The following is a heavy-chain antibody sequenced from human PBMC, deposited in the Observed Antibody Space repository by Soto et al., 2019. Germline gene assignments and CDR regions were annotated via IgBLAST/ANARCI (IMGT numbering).Heavy chain of an antibody. J-gene: IGHJ6*03. Sequence: ASVKVSCKASGYTFTSYDINWVRQATGQGLEWMGWMNPNSGNTGYAQKFQGRVTMTRNTSISTAYMELSSLRSEDTAVYYCARVSSPTSYYYYLAVWGKGITVTVSS. CDR1: GYTFTSYD. V-gene: IGHV1-8*01. CDR2: MNPNSGNT. CDR3: ARVSSPTSYYYYLAV. D-gene: IGHD6-13*01.